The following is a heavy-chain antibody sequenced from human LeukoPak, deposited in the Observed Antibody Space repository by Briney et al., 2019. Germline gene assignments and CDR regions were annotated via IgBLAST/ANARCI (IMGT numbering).Heavy chain of an antibody. V-gene: IGHV3-66*01. CDR1: GSPFSSFS. CDR2: IYSGGST. J-gene: IGHJ6*02. Sequence: GSLRLPFPALGSPFSSFSMTGGRRAPGKGLEWVSVIYSGGSTYYADSVKGRFTISRDNSKNTLYLQMNSLRAEDTAVYYCARVPLFFGDVWGQGTTVTVSS. D-gene: IGHD3-10*01. CDR3: ARVPLFFGDV.